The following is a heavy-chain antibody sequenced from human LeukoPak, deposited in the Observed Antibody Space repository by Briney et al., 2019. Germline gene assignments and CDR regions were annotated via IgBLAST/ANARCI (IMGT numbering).Heavy chain of an antibody. CDR2: TQNRGNSHIT. Sequence: GGSLRLSCVGSGFTFSNHYMDWVRQAPGKGLEWISRTQNRGNSHITQYAASVNGRFIASRDDSKNSLYLQMNNLKTEDTAVYYCARPRYSGSYWGGYYYYYGMDVWGQGTTVTVSS. CDR1: GFTFSNHY. D-gene: IGHD1-26*01. J-gene: IGHJ6*02. V-gene: IGHV3-72*01. CDR3: ARPRYSGSYWGGYYYYYGMDV.